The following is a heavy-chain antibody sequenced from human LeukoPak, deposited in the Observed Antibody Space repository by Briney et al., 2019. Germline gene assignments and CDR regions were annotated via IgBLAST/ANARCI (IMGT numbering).Heavy chain of an antibody. CDR1: GFTFSSYA. CDR3: AKGWSGNYIFDY. CDR2: ISSSGDTT. D-gene: IGHD3-3*01. Sequence: GGSLRLSCAASGFTFSSYAMSWVRQAPGKGLEWVSTISSSGDTTYYADSVKGRFTISRVNSKNTLYLQMNSLRAEDTAVYHCAKGWSGNYIFDYWGQGTLVTVSS. J-gene: IGHJ4*02. V-gene: IGHV3-23*01.